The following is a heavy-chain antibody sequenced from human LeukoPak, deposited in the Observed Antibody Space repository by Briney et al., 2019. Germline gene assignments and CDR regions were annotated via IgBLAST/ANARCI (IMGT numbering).Heavy chain of an antibody. D-gene: IGHD3-10*01. CDR1: GFTFDHYA. V-gene: IGHV3-9*01. Sequence: GGSLRLSCAASGFTFDHYAMHWVRQAPGKGLEWVSGISWNSGSIGYADSVKGRFTISRDNAKNSLYLQMNSLRAEDTALYYCAKSGGSGSYYNYWGQGTLVTVSS. CDR2: ISWNSGSI. J-gene: IGHJ4*02. CDR3: AKSGGSGSYYNY.